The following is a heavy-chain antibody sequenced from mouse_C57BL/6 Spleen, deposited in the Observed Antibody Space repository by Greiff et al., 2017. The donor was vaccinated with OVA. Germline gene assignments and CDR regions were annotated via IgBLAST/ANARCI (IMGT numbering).Heavy chain of an antibody. V-gene: IGHV1-52*01. D-gene: IGHD2-1*01. Sequence: QVQLQQPGAELVRPGSSVKLSCKASGYTFTSYWMHWVKQRPIQGLEWIGNIDPSDSETHYNQKFKDKATLTVDKSSSTAYMQLSSLPSEDSAVYYCARSPHYGNWAWFAYWGQGTLVTVSA. CDR3: ARSPHYGNWAWFAY. CDR1: GYTFTSYW. J-gene: IGHJ3*01. CDR2: IDPSDSET.